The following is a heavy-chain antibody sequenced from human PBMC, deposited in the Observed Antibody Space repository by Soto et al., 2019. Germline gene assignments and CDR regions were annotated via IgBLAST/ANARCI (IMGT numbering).Heavy chain of an antibody. CDR2: SKHSGSS. J-gene: IGHJ6*02. CDR3: ARWGDLIYDSRPGMDV. CDR1: AGSFSHYY. V-gene: IGHV4-34*01. D-gene: IGHD3-22*01. Sequence: SETLSLTCAVYAGSFSHYYWNWIRQSPGKGLEWIGKSKHSGSSNDNQSLRSRVSISVDTSKNQFSLKLSSVTAADTAVYYCARWGDLIYDSRPGMDVWGQGTTVTVSS.